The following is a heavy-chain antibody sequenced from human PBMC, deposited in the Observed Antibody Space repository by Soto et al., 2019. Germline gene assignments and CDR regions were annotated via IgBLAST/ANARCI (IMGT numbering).Heavy chain of an antibody. V-gene: IGHV4-34*01. D-gene: IGHD3-9*01. CDR1: GGSFSGYY. J-gene: IGHJ6*02. Sequence: KTSETLSLTCAVYGGSFSGYYWSWIRQPPGKGLEWIGEINHSGSTNYNPSLKSRVTISVDTSKKQFSLKLSSVTAADTAVYYCARSGLVALRYFGSPGPGQPSYGMDVWGQGTTVTVSS. CDR3: ARSGLVALRYFGSPGPGQPSYGMDV. CDR2: INHSGST.